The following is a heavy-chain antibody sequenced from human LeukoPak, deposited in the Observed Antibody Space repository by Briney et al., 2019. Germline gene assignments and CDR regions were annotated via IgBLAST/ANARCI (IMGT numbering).Heavy chain of an antibody. CDR3: ARKSVTVYYFDY. V-gene: IGHV4-38-2*02. J-gene: IGHJ4*02. Sequence: PSETLSLTCTVSGYSISSGYYWGWIRQPPGKGLEWIGSIYHSGSTYYNPSLKSRVIISVDTSKNQFSLKLSSVTAADAAVYYCARKSVTVYYFDYWGQGTLVTVSS. CDR1: GYSISSGYY. D-gene: IGHD1-14*01. CDR2: IYHSGST.